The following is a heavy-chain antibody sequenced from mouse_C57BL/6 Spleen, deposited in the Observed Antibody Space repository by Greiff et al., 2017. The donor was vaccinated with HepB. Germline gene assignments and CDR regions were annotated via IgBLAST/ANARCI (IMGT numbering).Heavy chain of an antibody. J-gene: IGHJ2*01. CDR1: GYTFTSYD. CDR2: IYPRDGST. Sequence: VQLKESGPELVKPGASVKLSCKASGYTFTSYDINWVKQRPGQGLEWIGWIYPRDGSTKYNEKFKGKATLTVDTSSSTAYMELHSLTSEDSAVYFCAREGDYYGSSSYFDYWGQGTTLTVSS. CDR3: AREGDYYGSSSYFDY. V-gene: IGHV1-85*01. D-gene: IGHD1-1*01.